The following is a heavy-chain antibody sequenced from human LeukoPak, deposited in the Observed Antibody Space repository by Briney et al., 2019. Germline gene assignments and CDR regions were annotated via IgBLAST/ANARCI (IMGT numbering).Heavy chain of an antibody. Sequence: GGSLRLSCAVSGFTFNNFEFNWVRQAPGKGPEWVSYISSSGSITYYRDSVKGRFTISRDNARNLLFLQMNSLRGEDTALYYCARDPGDDAYDIWGQGTMVTVS. V-gene: IGHV3-48*03. CDR3: ARDPGDDAYDI. D-gene: IGHD1-14*01. J-gene: IGHJ3*02. CDR1: GFTFNNFE. CDR2: ISSSGSIT.